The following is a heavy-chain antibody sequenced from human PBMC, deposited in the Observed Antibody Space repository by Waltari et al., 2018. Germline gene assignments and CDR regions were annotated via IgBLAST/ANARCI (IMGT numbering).Heavy chain of an antibody. CDR3: ARHPAMTIMLWYFDL. D-gene: IGHD2-8*01. J-gene: IGHJ2*01. CDR1: GGSISSSSYY. CDR2: IYYSGRT. V-gene: IGHV4-39*01. Sequence: QLQLQESGPGLVKPSETLSLTCTVSGGSISSSSYYWGWIRQPPGKGLEWIGSIYYSGRTYYNPSLKSRVTISVDTAKNQFSLKLSSVTAADTAVYYCARHPAMTIMLWYFDLWGRGTLVTVSS.